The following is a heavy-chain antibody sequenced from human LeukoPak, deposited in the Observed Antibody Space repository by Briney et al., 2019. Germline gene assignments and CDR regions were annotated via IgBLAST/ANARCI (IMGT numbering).Heavy chain of an antibody. J-gene: IGHJ6*04. Sequence: GGSLRLSCAASGFTFSSYSMNWVGQAPGKGLEWVSYISSSSSTIYYADSVKGRFTISRDNAKNSLYLQMNSLRAEDTAVYYCARDAPLGLDVWGKGTTVTVSS. CDR1: GFTFSSYS. D-gene: IGHD6-6*01. V-gene: IGHV3-48*01. CDR3: ARDAPLGLDV. CDR2: ISSSSSTI.